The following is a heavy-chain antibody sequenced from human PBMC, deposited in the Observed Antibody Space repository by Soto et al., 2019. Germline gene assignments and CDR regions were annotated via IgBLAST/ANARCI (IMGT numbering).Heavy chain of an antibody. CDR2: INPSSGST. J-gene: IGHJ5*02. Sequence: GASVKVSCKTSGYTFTSYYIHWVRQAPGQGLEWMGIINPSSGSTSYAQKFQGRVTMTRDTSTSTAYLDLSSLRSEDTALYYCARDIQVMYGSGSLIWFDPWGQGTLVTVSS. V-gene: IGHV1-46*01. D-gene: IGHD3-10*01. CDR3: ARDIQVMYGSGSLIWFDP. CDR1: GYTFTSYY.